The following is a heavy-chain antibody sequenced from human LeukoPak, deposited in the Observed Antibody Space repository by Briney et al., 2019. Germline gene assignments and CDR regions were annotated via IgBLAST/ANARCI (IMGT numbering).Heavy chain of an antibody. CDR1: GFTFSSYG. CDR2: IRYDGSNK. Sequence: GGSLRLSCAASGFTFSSYGMHWVRQTPGKGLEWVAFIRYDGSNKYYADSVKGRFTISRDNSKNTLYLQMNSLRAEDTAVYYCAKDHTIFGVVISGVFDYWGQGTLVTVSS. D-gene: IGHD3-3*01. V-gene: IGHV3-30*02. J-gene: IGHJ4*02. CDR3: AKDHTIFGVVISGVFDY.